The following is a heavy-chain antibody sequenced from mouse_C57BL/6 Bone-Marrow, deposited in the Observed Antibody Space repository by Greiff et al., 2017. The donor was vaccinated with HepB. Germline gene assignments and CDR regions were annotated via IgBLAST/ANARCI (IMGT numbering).Heavy chain of an antibody. Sequence: QVQLQQSGAELARPGASVKLSCKASGYTFTSYGISWVKQRTGQGLEWIGGIYPRSGNTYYNEKFKGKATLTADKSSSTAYMELRSLTSEDSAVYFCARRVITTVVATSWYFDVWGTGTTVTVSS. CDR2: IYPRSGNT. CDR3: ARRVITTVVATSWYFDV. J-gene: IGHJ1*03. V-gene: IGHV1-81*01. CDR1: GYTFTSYG. D-gene: IGHD1-1*01.